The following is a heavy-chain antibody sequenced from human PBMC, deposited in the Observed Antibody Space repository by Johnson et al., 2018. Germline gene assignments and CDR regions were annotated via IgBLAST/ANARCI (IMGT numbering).Heavy chain of an antibody. CDR2: IKQDGSEK. J-gene: IGHJ6*02. D-gene: IGHD3-3*01. Sequence: VQLVESGGGLVQXGGSLRLSCAASGFTFSSYWMSWVRQAPGKGLEWVANIKQDGSEKYYVASVKGRFTISRDNAKNSLYLQMNSLRAEDTAVYYGARDIDDFWSANYYYYGMDVWGQGTTVTVSS. CDR3: ARDIDDFWSANYYYYGMDV. V-gene: IGHV3-7*01. CDR1: GFTFSSYW.